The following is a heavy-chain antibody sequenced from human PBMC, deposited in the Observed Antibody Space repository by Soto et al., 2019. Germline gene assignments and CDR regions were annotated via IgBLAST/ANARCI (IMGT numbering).Heavy chain of an antibody. J-gene: IGHJ3*02. Sequence: GASVKVSCKASGYTFTSYGISWVRQAPGQGLEWMGWISAYNGNTNYAQKLQGRVTMTTDTSTSTAYMELRSLRSDDTAVYYCARVVLRFLEWLRPDAFDIWGQGTMVTVSS. CDR2: ISAYNGNT. V-gene: IGHV1-18*01. CDR3: ARVVLRFLEWLRPDAFDI. CDR1: GYTFTSYG. D-gene: IGHD3-3*01.